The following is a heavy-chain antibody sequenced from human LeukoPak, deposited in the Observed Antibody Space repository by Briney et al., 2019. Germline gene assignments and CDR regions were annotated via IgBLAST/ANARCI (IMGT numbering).Heavy chain of an antibody. CDR3: ARASLYDSSAYYLDY. D-gene: IGHD3-22*01. V-gene: IGHV3-30*02. CDR2: ILHEGKDK. J-gene: IGHJ4*02. CDR1: AITFSSYG. Sequence: SLTLSSAASAITFSSYGMHWVRQPPDKGLEWVSFILHEGKDKYYTDSVKGRLTISRDNYNNSLYLQLNSLRAEDMALYYCARASLYDSSAYYLDYWGQGTLVTVSS.